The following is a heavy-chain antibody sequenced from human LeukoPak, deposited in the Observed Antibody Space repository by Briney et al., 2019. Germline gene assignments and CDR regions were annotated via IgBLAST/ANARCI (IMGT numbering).Heavy chain of an antibody. J-gene: IGHJ6*03. D-gene: IGHD1-26*01. Sequence: SETLSLTCAVSGYSISSGYYWGWIRQPPGKRLEWIWSIYHSGRTYYNPSLKSRVTISVDTSKNQFSLKLSSVTAADTAVYYCARDQGIEGSYYYYYMDVWGKGTTVTVSS. CDR3: ARDQGIEGSYYYYYMDV. CDR1: GYSISSGYY. CDR2: IYHSGRT. V-gene: IGHV4-38-2*02.